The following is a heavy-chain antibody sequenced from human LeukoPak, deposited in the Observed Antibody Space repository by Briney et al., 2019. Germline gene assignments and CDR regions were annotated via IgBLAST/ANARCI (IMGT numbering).Heavy chain of an antibody. CDR2: IYYSGST. CDR3: ARHIGAKYQLLIGGYHTTSFFPHTQLFDY. J-gene: IGHJ4*02. D-gene: IGHD2-2*01. CDR1: GGSISSSSYY. V-gene: IGHV4-39*01. Sequence: SETLSLTCTVSGGSISSSSYYWGWIRQPPGKGLEWIGSIYYSGSTYYNPSLKSRVTISVDTSKNQFFLKLSSVPDADTAVYYCARHIGAKYQLLIGGYHTTSFFPHTQLFDYWGQGTLVTVSS.